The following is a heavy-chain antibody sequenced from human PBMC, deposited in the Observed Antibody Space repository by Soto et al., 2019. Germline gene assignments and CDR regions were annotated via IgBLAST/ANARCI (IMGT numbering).Heavy chain of an antibody. V-gene: IGHV1-46*01. Sequence: ASVKVSCKASGYTFTSYYRNWVRQAPGQGLGWLGIINPSGGNTGYAQKFQGRVTMTRNTSISTAYMELSSLRSEDTAVYYCAREHYGNSAWFDPWGQGTLVTVSS. CDR2: INPSGGNT. CDR3: AREHYGNSAWFDP. J-gene: IGHJ5*02. CDR1: GYTFTSYY. D-gene: IGHD3-10*01.